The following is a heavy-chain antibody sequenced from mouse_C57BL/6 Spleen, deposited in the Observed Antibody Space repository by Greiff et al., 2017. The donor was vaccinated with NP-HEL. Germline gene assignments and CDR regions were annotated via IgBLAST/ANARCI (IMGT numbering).Heavy chain of an antibody. V-gene: IGHV1-18*01. D-gene: IGHD2-5*01. Sequence: VQLQQSGPELVKPGASVKIPCKASGYTFTDYNMDWVKQSHGKSLEWIGDINPNNGGTIYNQKFKGKATLTVDKSSSTAYMELRSLTSEDTAVYYCARGAYYSNYPHAMDYWGQGTSVTVSS. CDR3: ARGAYYSNYPHAMDY. CDR1: GYTFTDYN. CDR2: INPNNGGT. J-gene: IGHJ4*01.